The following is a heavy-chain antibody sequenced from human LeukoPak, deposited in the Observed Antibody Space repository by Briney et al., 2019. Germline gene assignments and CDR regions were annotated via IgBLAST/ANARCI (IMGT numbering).Heavy chain of an antibody. D-gene: IGHD4-17*01. CDR1: GGSISSGGYS. Sequence: SETLSLTCTVSGGSISSGGYSWSWIRQHPGKGLEWIGYIYYSGSTYYNPSLKSRVTISVDTSKNQFSLKLSSVTAADTAVYYCARATTVTKNWFDPWGQGTLVTVSP. J-gene: IGHJ5*02. CDR2: IYYSGST. V-gene: IGHV4-31*03. CDR3: ARATTVTKNWFDP.